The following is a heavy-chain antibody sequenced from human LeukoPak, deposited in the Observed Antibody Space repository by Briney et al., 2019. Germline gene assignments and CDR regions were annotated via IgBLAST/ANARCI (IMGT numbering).Heavy chain of an antibody. Sequence: GGSLRLSCGASGFTFSSYWMSWVRQAPGKGLEWVANIKQDGSEKYYVDSVKGRFTISRDNAKNSLYLQMNSLRAEDTAVYYCARGGQWLANRGGQGTLVTVSS. CDR3: ARGGQWLANR. CDR1: GFTFSSYW. J-gene: IGHJ4*02. CDR2: IKQDGSEK. V-gene: IGHV3-7*04. D-gene: IGHD6-19*01.